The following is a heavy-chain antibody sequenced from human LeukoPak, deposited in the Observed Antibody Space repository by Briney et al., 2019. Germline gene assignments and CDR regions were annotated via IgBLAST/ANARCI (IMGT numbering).Heavy chain of an antibody. CDR2: IYTSGST. D-gene: IGHD3-10*01. CDR1: GGSISSYY. CDR3: ARDGVLLWFGEEANWFDP. V-gene: IGHV4-4*07. Sequence: SSETLSLTCTVSGGSISSYYWSWIRQPAGKGLEWIGRIYTSGSTNYNPSLKSRATMSVDTSKNQFSLKLSSVTAADTAVYYCARDGVLLWFGEEANWFDPWGQGTLVTVSS. J-gene: IGHJ5*02.